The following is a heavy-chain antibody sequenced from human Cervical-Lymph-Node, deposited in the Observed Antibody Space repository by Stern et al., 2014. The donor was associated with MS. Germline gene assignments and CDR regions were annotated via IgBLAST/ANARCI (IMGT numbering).Heavy chain of an antibody. CDR1: GFTFCSYW. CDR3: ARGSDT. Sequence: VQLVQSGGGLVQPGGSLRLSCAASGFTFCSYWMNWVRPAPGKGLEWVANIKEDGSGTYYVDSVKGRFTISRDNAKNSLYLQMNSLRAEDTAVYYCARGSDTWGQGTLVTVSS. J-gene: IGHJ5*02. V-gene: IGHV3-7*01. CDR2: IKEDGSGT. D-gene: IGHD2-15*01.